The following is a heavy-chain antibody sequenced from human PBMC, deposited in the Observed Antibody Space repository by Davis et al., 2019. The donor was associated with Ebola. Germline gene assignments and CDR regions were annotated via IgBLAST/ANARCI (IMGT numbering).Heavy chain of an antibody. CDR2: IYSGGST. Sequence: GESLKISCAASGFTFSNAWMSWVRQAPGKGLEWVSVIYSGGSTYYADSVKGRFTISRHNSKNTLYLQMNSLRAEDTAVYYCASGIVVVKSGAFDIWGQGTMVTVSS. J-gene: IGHJ3*02. D-gene: IGHD3-22*01. V-gene: IGHV3-53*04. CDR1: GFTFSNAW. CDR3: ASGIVVVKSGAFDI.